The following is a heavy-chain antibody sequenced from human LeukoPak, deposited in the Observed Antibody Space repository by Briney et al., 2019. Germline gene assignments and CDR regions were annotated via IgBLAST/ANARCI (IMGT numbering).Heavy chain of an antibody. D-gene: IGHD6-19*01. V-gene: IGHV4-4*02. CDR1: GGSINSSNW. CDR3: ARDVGGWHYFDY. CDR2: IYHSGST. Sequence: SGTLSLTCAVSGGSINSSNWWSWVRQPPGKGLEWIGEIYHSGSTNYNPSLKSRVTISVDTSKNQFSLKLSSVTAADTAVYYCARDVGGWHYFDYWGQGTLVTVSS. J-gene: IGHJ4*02.